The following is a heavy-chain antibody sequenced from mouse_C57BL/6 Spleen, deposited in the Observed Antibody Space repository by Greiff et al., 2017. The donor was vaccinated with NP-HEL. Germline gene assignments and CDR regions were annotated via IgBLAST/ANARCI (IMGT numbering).Heavy chain of an antibody. D-gene: IGHD3-2*02. J-gene: IGHJ3*01. CDR2: IHPNSGST. V-gene: IGHV1-64*01. CDR1: GYTFTSYW. CDR3: ARGRAQATDWFAY. Sequence: QVQLKQPGAELVKPGASVKLSCKASGYTFTSYWMHWVKQRPGQGLEWIGMIHPNSGSTNYNEKFKSKATLTVDKSSSTAYMQLSSLTSEDSAVYYCARGRAQATDWFAYWGQGTLVTVSA.